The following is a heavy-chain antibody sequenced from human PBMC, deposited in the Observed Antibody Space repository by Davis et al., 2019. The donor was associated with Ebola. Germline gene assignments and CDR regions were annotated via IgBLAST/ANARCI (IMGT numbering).Heavy chain of an antibody. Sequence: GGSLRLSCAASGFTFSSYGMHWVRQAPGKGLEWVTIISYDGSKKYYGDSVKGRFTISRDNSKNTLYLQMNNLRVEDTALYYCVLDHYYGMDVWGQGTTVTVSS. CDR1: GFTFSSYG. J-gene: IGHJ6*02. CDR2: ISYDGSKK. CDR3: VLDHYYGMDV. V-gene: IGHV3-30*03.